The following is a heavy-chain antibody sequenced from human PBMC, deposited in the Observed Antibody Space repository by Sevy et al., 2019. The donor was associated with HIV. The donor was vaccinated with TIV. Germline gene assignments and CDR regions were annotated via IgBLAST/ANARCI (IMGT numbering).Heavy chain of an antibody. D-gene: IGHD2-2*01. CDR3: ARDIVVVPAAIGTLHYYYYYGMDV. J-gene: IGHJ6*02. Sequence: ASVKVSCKASGYTFTSYYMHWVRQAPGQGLEWMGIINPSGGSTSYAQKFQGRVTMTRDTSTSTVYMELSSLGSEDTAVYYCARDIVVVPAAIGTLHYYYYYGMDVWGQGTTVTVSS. CDR2: INPSGGST. CDR1: GYTFTSYY. V-gene: IGHV1-46*03.